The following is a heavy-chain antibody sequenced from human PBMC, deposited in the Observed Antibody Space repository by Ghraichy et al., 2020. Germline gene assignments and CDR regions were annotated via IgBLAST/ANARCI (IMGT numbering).Heavy chain of an antibody. CDR2: IYYSGST. CDR3: ARETNYYDSSGPFDY. J-gene: IGHJ4*02. D-gene: IGHD3-22*01. Sequence: GSLRLSCTVSGGSVSSGSYYWSWIRQPPGKGLEWIGYIYYSGSTNYNPSLKSRVTISVDTSKNQFSLKLSSVTAADTAVYYCARETNYYDSSGPFDYWGQGTLVTVSS. V-gene: IGHV4-61*01. CDR1: GGSVSSGSYY.